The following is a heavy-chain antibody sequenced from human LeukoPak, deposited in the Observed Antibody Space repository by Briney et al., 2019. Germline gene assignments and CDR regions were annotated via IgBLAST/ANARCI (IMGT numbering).Heavy chain of an antibody. CDR2: ISGRGGST. V-gene: IGHV3-23*01. Sequence: HPGGSLRLSCAASGFTFSTYAMSWVRQAPGKGLEWISTISGRGGSTYYADSVKGRFNISRDNSKNTLFLQMNSLRAEDTAVYYCAKDLAPIAAPGHIDYWGQGTLVTVSS. CDR3: AKDLAPIAAPGHIDY. J-gene: IGHJ4*02. CDR1: GFTFSTYA. D-gene: IGHD6-13*01.